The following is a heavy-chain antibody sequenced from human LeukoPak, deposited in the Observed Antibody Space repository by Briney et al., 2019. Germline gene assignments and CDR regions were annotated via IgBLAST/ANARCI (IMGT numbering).Heavy chain of an antibody. CDR2: INHSGST. Sequence: SETLSLTCAVYGGSFSGYYWSWIRQPPGKGLEWIGEINHSGSTNYNPSLKSRVTISVDTSKNQFSLKLSSVTAADTAVYYCARVGGYSYGLDAFDIWGQGTMVTVSS. D-gene: IGHD5-18*01. CDR3: ARVGGYSYGLDAFDI. J-gene: IGHJ3*02. V-gene: IGHV4-34*01. CDR1: GGSFSGYY.